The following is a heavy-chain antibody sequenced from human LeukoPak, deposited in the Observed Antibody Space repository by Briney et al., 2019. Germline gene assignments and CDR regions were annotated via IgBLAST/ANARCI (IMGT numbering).Heavy chain of an antibody. J-gene: IGHJ4*02. CDR2: ISSSSSAK. D-gene: IGHD3-3*01. CDR1: GFTFSNHS. CDR3: ARLSGSRLPGY. V-gene: IGHV3-48*01. Sequence: GGSLRLSCAASGFTFSNHSMNWVRQAPGKGLEWVSYISSSSSAKYYAGSVKGRFTISRDDARNSLYLQMNSLRVEDTAIYYCARLSGSRLPGYWGQGALVTVSS.